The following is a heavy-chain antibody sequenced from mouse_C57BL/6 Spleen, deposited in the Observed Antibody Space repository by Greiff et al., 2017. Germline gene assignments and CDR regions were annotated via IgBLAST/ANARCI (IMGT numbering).Heavy chain of an antibody. CDR2: ILPGSGST. CDR1: GYTFTGYW. D-gene: IGHD1-1*01. Sequence: QVQLQQSGAELMKPGASVKLSCKATGYTFTGYWIEWVKQRPGHGLEWIGEILPGSGSTNYNEKFKGKATFTADTSSNTAYMQLSSLTTEDSAIYYCASKGGDYYYGSSYDYFDYWGQGTTLTVSS. V-gene: IGHV1-9*01. CDR3: ASKGGDYYYGSSYDYFDY. J-gene: IGHJ2*01.